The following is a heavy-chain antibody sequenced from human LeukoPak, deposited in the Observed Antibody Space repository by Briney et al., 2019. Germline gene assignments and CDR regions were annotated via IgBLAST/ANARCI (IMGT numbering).Heavy chain of an antibody. Sequence: GASAKVSCKASGGTFSSYAISWVRQAPGQGLEWMGGIIPIFGTANYAQKFQGRVTITADESTSTAYMELSSLRSEDTAVYYCARAAYYYDSSGYYFPFDYWGQGTLVTVSS. V-gene: IGHV1-69*13. CDR2: IIPIFGTA. D-gene: IGHD3-22*01. J-gene: IGHJ4*02. CDR3: ARAAYYYDSSGYYFPFDY. CDR1: GGTFSSYA.